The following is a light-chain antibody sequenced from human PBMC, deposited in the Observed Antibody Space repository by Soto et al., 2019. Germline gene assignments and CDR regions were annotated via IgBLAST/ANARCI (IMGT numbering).Light chain of an antibody. V-gene: IGKV1D-12*01. CDR2: AAS. Sequence: DIPMTQSPSSVSASVGDRVTITCRASQGLSSWLAGHHQKPGKATKLLIYAASSLQSGVSTRYNGSGSGTDFTLTISSLQPEDFATYYCQQANSFPFTFGPGTKVDIK. CDR1: QGLSSW. J-gene: IGKJ3*01. CDR3: QQANSFPFT.